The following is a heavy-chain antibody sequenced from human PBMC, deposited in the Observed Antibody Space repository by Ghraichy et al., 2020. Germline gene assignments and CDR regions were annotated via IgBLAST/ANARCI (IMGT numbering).Heavy chain of an antibody. Sequence: MGWISAYNGNTNYAQKLQGRVTMTTDTSTSTAYMELRSLRSDDTAVYYCARGWSDDAFDIWGQGTMVTASS. CDR3: ARGWSDDAFDI. D-gene: IGHD2-15*01. J-gene: IGHJ3*02. V-gene: IGHV1-18*01. CDR2: ISAYNGNT.